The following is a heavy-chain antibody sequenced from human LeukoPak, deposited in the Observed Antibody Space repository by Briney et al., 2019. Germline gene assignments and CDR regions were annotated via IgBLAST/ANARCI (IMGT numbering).Heavy chain of an antibody. CDR2: ISGSGGRI. V-gene: IGHV3-23*01. CDR1: GFTFSNYA. CDR3: ATSKYSGSY. D-gene: IGHD1-26*01. J-gene: IGHJ4*02. Sequence: GGSLRLSSAASGFTFSNYAMSWVRQAPGKGLEWVSAISGSGGRIYYGASVKGRFTISRDNSKNTLNLQMNSLRAEDTAVYYCATSKYSGSYWGQGTLVTVSS.